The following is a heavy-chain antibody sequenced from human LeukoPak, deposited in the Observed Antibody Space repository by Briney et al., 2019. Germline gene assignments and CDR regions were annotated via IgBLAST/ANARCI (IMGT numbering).Heavy chain of an antibody. J-gene: IGHJ4*02. D-gene: IGHD2-2*01. Sequence: ASVKVSCKAYGYTFTSYGISWVRQAPGQGLEWMGWISAYNGNTNYAQKLQGRVTMTTDTSTSTAYMELRSLRSDDTAVYYCARDFRSDRYQLPYIPLDYWGQGTLVTVSS. CDR3: ARDFRSDRYQLPYIPLDY. CDR1: GYTFTSYG. V-gene: IGHV1-18*01. CDR2: ISAYNGNT.